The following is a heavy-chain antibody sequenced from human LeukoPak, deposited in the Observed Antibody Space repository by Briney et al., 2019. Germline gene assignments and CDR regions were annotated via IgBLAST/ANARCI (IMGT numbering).Heavy chain of an antibody. Sequence: SETLPLTCAVYGGSFSGYYWSWIRQPPGKGLEWIGEINHSGSTNYNPSLKSRVTMLVDMSKNQFSLKLSSVTAADTAVYYCARGGDSSGYYLQDAFDIWGQGTMVTVSS. J-gene: IGHJ3*02. CDR1: GGSFSGYY. D-gene: IGHD3-22*01. CDR3: ARGGDSSGYYLQDAFDI. CDR2: INHSGST. V-gene: IGHV4-34*01.